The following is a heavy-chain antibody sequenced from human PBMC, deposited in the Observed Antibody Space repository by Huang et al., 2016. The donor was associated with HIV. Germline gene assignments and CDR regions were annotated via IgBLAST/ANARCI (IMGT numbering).Heavy chain of an antibody. J-gene: IGHJ4*02. V-gene: IGHV4-39*01. CDR1: GGSISSSSYY. Sequence: QLQLQESGPGLVKPSETLSLTYTVSGGSISSSSYYWGWIRQPPGKGLGWIGSIYYSGSTYYNPSLKSRVTISVDTSKNQFSLKLSSVTAADTAVYYCARLLYRYYFDYWGQGTLVTVSS. CDR2: IYYSGST. D-gene: IGHD1-26*01. CDR3: ARLLYRYYFDY.